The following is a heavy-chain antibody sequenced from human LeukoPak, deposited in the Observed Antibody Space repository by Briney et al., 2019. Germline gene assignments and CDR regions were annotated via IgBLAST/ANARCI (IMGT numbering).Heavy chain of an antibody. CDR1: GYTFTGYY. D-gene: IGHD6-19*01. J-gene: IGHJ5*02. V-gene: IGHV1-2*02. Sequence: ASVKVSCKASGYTFTGYYMHWVRQAPGQGLEWMGWINPNSGGTNYAQKFQGRVTMTRDTSISTAYMELSRLRSDDTAVYYCARDTAGIAVAGNWFDPWGQGTLVTVSS. CDR3: ARDTAGIAVAGNWFDP. CDR2: INPNSGGT.